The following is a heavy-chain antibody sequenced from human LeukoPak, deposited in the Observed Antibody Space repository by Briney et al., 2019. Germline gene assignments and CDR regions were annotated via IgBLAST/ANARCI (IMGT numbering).Heavy chain of an antibody. J-gene: IGHJ4*02. CDR2: ISYDGSNK. V-gene: IGHV3-30*18. CDR3: AKDHGAAPSIVMIDY. Sequence: GGSLRLSCAASGFTFSSYGMHWVRQAPGKGLEWVAVISYDGSNKYYADSVKGRFTISRDNSKNTLYLQMNSLRAEDTAVYYCAKDHGAAPSIVMIDYWGQGTLVTVSS. D-gene: IGHD3-16*02. CDR1: GFTFSSYG.